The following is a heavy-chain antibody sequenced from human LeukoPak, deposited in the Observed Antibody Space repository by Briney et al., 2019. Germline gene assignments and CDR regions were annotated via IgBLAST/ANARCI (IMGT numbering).Heavy chain of an antibody. CDR3: ARDTPGYGGDDFDY. J-gene: IGHJ4*02. D-gene: IGHD4-23*01. CDR1: GFTFSTYG. V-gene: IGHV3-30*02. CDR2: IQAGGDEK. Sequence: GGSLRLSCAASGFTFSTYGMHWVRQAPGTGLGRMTFIQAGGDEKYYAESVKGRFTVSRDNSKNTLYLQMNSLRAEDTAVYYCARDTPGYGGDDFDYWGQGALVTVSS.